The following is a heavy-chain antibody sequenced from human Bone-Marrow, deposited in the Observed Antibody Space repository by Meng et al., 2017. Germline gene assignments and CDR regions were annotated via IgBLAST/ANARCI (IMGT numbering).Heavy chain of an antibody. CDR1: GFTFSSYA. J-gene: IGHJ5*02. D-gene: IGHD3-10*01. CDR2: ISGSGGST. CDR3: ARGGIWFGEWTNWFDP. V-gene: IGHV3-23*01. Sequence: GESLKISCAASGFTFSSYAMSWVRQAPGKGLEWVSAISGSGGSTYYADSVKGRFTISRDNSKNTLYLQMNSLRAKDTAVYYCARGGIWFGEWTNWFDPWGQGTLVTVSS.